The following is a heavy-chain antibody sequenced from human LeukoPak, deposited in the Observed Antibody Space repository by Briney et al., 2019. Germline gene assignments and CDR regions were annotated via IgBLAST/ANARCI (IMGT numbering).Heavy chain of an antibody. J-gene: IGHJ5*02. Sequence: SETLSLTCTVSGGSISSYYWSWIRQPPGKGLEWIGYVYYSGSSHYNPSLKSRVTISLDTSKNQFSLQLTSVTAADTAVYYCAREYNWFDPWGQGTLVTVS. CDR2: VYYSGSS. CDR3: AREYNWFDP. V-gene: IGHV4-59*01. CDR1: GGSISSYY.